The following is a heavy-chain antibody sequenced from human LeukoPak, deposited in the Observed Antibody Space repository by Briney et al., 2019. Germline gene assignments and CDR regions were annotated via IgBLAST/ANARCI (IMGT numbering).Heavy chain of an antibody. Sequence: PSETLSLTCTVSGGSISSYYWSWIRQPPGKGLEWIGYIYYSGSTNYNPSLKSRVTISVDTSKNQFSLKLSSVTAADTAVYYCARGTGGVVYYDMDVWDQGTTVTVSS. D-gene: IGHD3-16*01. CDR2: IYYSGST. J-gene: IGHJ6*02. CDR1: GGSISSYY. CDR3: ARGTGGVVYYDMDV. V-gene: IGHV4-59*01.